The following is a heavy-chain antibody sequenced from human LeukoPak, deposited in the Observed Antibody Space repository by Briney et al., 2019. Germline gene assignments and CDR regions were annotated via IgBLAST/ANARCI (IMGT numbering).Heavy chain of an antibody. Sequence: SETLSLTCTVSGGSISSYYWSWIRQPPGKGLEWIGYIYYSGSTNYNPSLKSRVTISVDTSKNQFSLKLSSVTAADTAVYYCAREVYGDEGYFDYWGQGTLVTVSS. J-gene: IGHJ4*02. V-gene: IGHV4-59*01. D-gene: IGHD4-17*01. CDR2: IYYSGST. CDR3: AREVYGDEGYFDY. CDR1: GGSISSYY.